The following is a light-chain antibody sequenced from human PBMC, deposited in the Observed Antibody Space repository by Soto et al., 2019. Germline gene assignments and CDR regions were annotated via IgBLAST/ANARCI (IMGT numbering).Light chain of an antibody. V-gene: IGKV1-5*03. J-gene: IGKJ1*01. CDR2: KAS. CDR3: QQYNSYPWT. Sequence: DIPMTQSPSTLSASVGDRVTITCRASQSISSWLAWYQQKPGQAPKLLIYKASTLESGVPSNFSGSGSGTEFTLTISSLQPEDFATYYCQQYNSYPWTFGQGTKVDI. CDR1: QSISSW.